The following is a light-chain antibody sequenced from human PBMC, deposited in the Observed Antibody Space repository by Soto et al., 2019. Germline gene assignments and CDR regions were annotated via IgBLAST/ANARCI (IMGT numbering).Light chain of an antibody. V-gene: IGKV3-20*01. J-gene: IGKJ3*01. CDR3: QQYGSSPLFT. CDR1: QSVSSSY. CDR2: GAS. Sequence: EIVLTQSPGTLSLSPGERATLSCRASQSVSSSYLACFQQKPGQAPRLLIHGASSRATGLPDRFSGSGSGTDFTLNISRLEPEDFAVYYCQQYGSSPLFTFGPGTKVDIK.